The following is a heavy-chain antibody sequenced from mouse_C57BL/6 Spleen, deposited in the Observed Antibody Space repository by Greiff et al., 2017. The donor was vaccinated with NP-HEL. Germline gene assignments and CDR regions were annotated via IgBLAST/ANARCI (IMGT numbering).Heavy chain of an antibody. CDR1: GFTFSDYG. Sequence: EVNLVESGGGLVKPGGSLKLSCAASGFTFSDYGMHWVRQAPEKGLEWVAYISSGSSTIYYADTVKGRFTISRDNAKNTLFLQMTSLRSEDTAMYYCARRVYGSSSYFDYWGQGTTLTVSS. CDR3: ARRVYGSSSYFDY. CDR2: ISSGSSTI. J-gene: IGHJ2*01. V-gene: IGHV5-17*01. D-gene: IGHD1-1*01.